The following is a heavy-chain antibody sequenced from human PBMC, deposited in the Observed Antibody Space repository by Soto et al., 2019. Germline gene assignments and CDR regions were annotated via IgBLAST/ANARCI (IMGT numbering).Heavy chain of an antibody. CDR2: ISGSGGST. Sequence: GGSLRLSCAASGFTFSSYAMSWVRQAPGKGLEWVSAISGSGGSTYYADSVKGRFTISRDNSKNTLYLQMNSLRAEDTAVYYCAKDTSVVVVAATSKGFDPWGQGTLVTVSS. CDR3: AKDTSVVVVAATSKGFDP. V-gene: IGHV3-23*01. D-gene: IGHD2-15*01. J-gene: IGHJ5*02. CDR1: GFTFSSYA.